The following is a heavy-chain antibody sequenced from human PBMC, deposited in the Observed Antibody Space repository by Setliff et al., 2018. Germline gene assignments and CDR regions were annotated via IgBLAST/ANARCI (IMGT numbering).Heavy chain of an antibody. V-gene: IGHV4-61*09. CDR3: ARMSGFQYIDV. Sequence: SETLSLTCSVSDDSISSRRYYWGWFRQPAGKELEWVGQIYTSWSTNYNPSLKSRVTVSLDTSKNQFSLSLTSVTAADTAVYYCARMSGFQYIDVWGKGTTVTVSS. D-gene: IGHD3-3*01. CDR1: DDSISSRRYY. J-gene: IGHJ6*03. CDR2: IYTSWST.